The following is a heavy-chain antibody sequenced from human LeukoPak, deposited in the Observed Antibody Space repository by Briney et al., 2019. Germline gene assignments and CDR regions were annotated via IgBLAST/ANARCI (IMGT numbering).Heavy chain of an antibody. V-gene: IGHV3-7*04. J-gene: IGHJ4*02. CDR2: IKQDGSEK. CDR1: GFTFSSYW. CDR3: ARARYGYGPFDY. Sequence: SGGSLRLSCAASGFTFSSYWVSWVRQAPGKGLEWVANIKQDGSEKYYVDSVKGRFTISRDNAKNSLYLQMNSLRAEDTAVYYCARARYGYGPFDYWGQGTLVTVSS. D-gene: IGHD5-18*01.